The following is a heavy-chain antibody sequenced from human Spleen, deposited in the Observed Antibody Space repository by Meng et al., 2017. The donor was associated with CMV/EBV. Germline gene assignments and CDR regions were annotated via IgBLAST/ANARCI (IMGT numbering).Heavy chain of an antibody. J-gene: IGHJ5*02. CDR3: VRGGLKGLDT. CDR2: INSDGSST. V-gene: IGHV3-74*01. CDR1: GFTFSSYW. Sequence: GESLKISCAASGFTFSSYWMRWVRQAPGKGLVWVSRINSDGSSTSYADSVKGRFTISRDTAKNSVYLQLNSLRPEDTAVYYCVRGGLKGLDTWGQGTLVTVSS.